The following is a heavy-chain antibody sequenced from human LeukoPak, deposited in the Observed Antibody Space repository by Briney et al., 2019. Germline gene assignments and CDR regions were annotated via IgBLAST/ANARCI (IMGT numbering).Heavy chain of an antibody. D-gene: IGHD1-26*01. CDR1: GYTFTSYG. CDR3: ARDSSGSYYVPTHWFDP. V-gene: IGHV1-18*01. Sequence: GASVKVSCKASGYTFTSYGISWVRQAPGQGLEWMGWISAYNGNTNYAQKLQGRVTMTTDTSTSTAYMELRSLRSDDTAVYYCARDSSGSYYVPTHWFDPWGQGTLVTVSS. J-gene: IGHJ5*02. CDR2: ISAYNGNT.